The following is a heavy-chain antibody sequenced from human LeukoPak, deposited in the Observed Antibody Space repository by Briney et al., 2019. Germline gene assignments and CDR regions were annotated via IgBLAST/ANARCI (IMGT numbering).Heavy chain of an antibody. Sequence: SETLSLTCTVSGASISSGGYFWSWIRQHPGRGLEWIGYMHNSENADYNPSLKSRVSISVDTSKNQISLKVNSATAADTAVYYCARERGRLLDYWGQGTLVTVSS. D-gene: IGHD2-15*01. J-gene: IGHJ4*02. V-gene: IGHV4-31*03. CDR3: ARERGRLLDY. CDR1: GASISSGGYF. CDR2: MHNSENA.